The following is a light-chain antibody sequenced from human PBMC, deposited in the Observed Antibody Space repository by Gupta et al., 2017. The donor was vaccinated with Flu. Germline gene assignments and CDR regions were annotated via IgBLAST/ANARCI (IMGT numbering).Light chain of an antibody. CDR2: EVT. V-gene: IGLV2-11*01. CDR3: SSYAGTYSLV. CDR1: SSDVGTYDF. Sequence: QSALTQPRSVAGSPGQSVTVSCTGTSSDVGTYDFVSWYQQHPGKAHKLLIYEVTKRTSGVPDRFSGSKSGNTASLSISGLQADDEAEYYGSSYAGTYSLVFGGGNKLTVL. J-gene: IGLJ3*02.